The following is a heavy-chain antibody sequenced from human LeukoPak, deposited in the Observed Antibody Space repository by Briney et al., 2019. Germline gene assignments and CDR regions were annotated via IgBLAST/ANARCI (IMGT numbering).Heavy chain of an antibody. Sequence: GASVTVSFKASSYTFTSYGISWVRQAPGQGLEWMGWISAYNGNTNYAQKLQGRVTMTTDTSTSTAYMELRSLRSDDTAVYYCARDLAWLFDYWGQGTLVTVSS. CDR2: ISAYNGNT. D-gene: IGHD6-19*01. CDR3: ARDLAWLFDY. J-gene: IGHJ4*02. CDR1: SYTFTSYG. V-gene: IGHV1-18*01.